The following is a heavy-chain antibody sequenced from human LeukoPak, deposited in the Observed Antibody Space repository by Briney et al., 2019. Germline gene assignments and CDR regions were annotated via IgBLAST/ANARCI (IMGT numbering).Heavy chain of an antibody. CDR2: INPNSGGT. CDR3: VRAESGGGRNWFDP. J-gene: IGHJ5*02. CDR1: GYTFTGYY. V-gene: IGHV1-2*02. Sequence: ASVKVSCKASGYTFTGYYMHWVRQAPGQGLEWMGWINPNSGGTNYAQKFQGRVTMTRNTSIRTAYMELSSLRSEDTAVYYCVRAESGGGRNWFDPWGQGTLVTVSS. D-gene: IGHD3-16*01.